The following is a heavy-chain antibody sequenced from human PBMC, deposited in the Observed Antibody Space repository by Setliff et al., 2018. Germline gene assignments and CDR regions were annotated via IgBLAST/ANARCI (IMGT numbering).Heavy chain of an antibody. CDR1: GGSFSGYY. Sequence: KPSETLSLTCAVYGGSFSGYYWSLIRQPPGKGLEWIGEINHSGSTNYNPSLKSRVTISVDTSKNQFSLKLSSVTAADTAVYYCARGRSNFWGYYFDYWGQGTLVTVSS. V-gene: IGHV4-34*01. CDR2: INHSGST. CDR3: ARGRSNFWGYYFDY. D-gene: IGHD3-3*01. J-gene: IGHJ4*02.